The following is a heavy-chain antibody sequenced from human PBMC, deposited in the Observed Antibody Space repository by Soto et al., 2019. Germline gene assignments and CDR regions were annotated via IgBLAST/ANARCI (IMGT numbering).Heavy chain of an antibody. CDR2: ISGSGGST. CDR3: AKNPHEMSTIGGYCFDY. D-gene: IGHD3-16*01. CDR1: GFTFSSYA. J-gene: IGHJ4*02. Sequence: GGSLRLSCAASGFTFSSYAMSWVRQAPGKGLEWVSAISGSGGSTYYADSVKGRFTISRDNSKNTLYLQMNSLRAEDTAVYYCAKNPHEMSTIGGYCFDYWGQGPLVTVSS. V-gene: IGHV3-23*01.